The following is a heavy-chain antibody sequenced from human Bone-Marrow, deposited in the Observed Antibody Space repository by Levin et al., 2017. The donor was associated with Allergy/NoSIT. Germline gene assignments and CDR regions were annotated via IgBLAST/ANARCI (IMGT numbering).Heavy chain of an antibody. CDR1: GFTFSNAW. J-gene: IGHJ4*02. CDR3: TTGYCSSTSCGPSWYFDY. D-gene: IGHD2-2*01. Sequence: KTGESLKISCAASGFTFSNAWMSWVRQAPGKGLEWVGRIKSKTDGGTTDYAAPVKGRFTISRDDSKNTLYLQMNSLKTEDTAVYYCTTGYCSSTSCGPSWYFDYWGQGTLVTVSS. CDR2: IKSKTDGGTT. V-gene: IGHV3-15*01.